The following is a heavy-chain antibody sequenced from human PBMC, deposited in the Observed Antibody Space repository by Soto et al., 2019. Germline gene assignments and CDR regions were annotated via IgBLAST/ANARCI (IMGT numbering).Heavy chain of an antibody. CDR2: IYPGDSDT. CDR1: GYSFTSYW. J-gene: IGHJ6*02. CDR3: ARTVVTPIDYYYYGMDV. Sequence: PGDSLKISCKGSGYSFTSYWIGWVRQMPGKGLEWMGIIYPGDSDTRYSPSFQGQVTISADKSISTAYLQWSSLKASDTAMYYCARTVVTPIDYYYYGMDVWGQGTTVTVSS. V-gene: IGHV5-51*01. D-gene: IGHD2-21*02.